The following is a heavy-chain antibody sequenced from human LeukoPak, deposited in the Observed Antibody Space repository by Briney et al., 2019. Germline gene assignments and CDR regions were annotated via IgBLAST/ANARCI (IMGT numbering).Heavy chain of an antibody. CDR1: GGSISSYY. Sequence: SETLSLTCTVSGGSISSYYWSWIRQPAGKGLEWIGRIYTSGSTNYNPSLKSRVTMSVDTSKNQFSLKLSSVTAADTAEYYCARGAFWSGYYTGINYFDYWGQGTLVTVSS. CDR2: IYTSGST. CDR3: ARGAFWSGYYTGINYFDY. D-gene: IGHD3-3*01. J-gene: IGHJ4*02. V-gene: IGHV4-4*07.